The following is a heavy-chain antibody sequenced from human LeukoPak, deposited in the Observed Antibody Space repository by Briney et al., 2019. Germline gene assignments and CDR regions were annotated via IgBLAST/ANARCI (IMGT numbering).Heavy chain of an antibody. CDR1: GGSISSYY. CDR2: IYYSGST. CDR3: ARHLGVEMATTIDY. Sequence: SEILSLTCTVPGGSISSYYWSWIRQPPGKGLEWIGYIYYSGSTNYNPSLKSRVTISVDTSKNQFSLKLSSVTAADTAVYYCARHLGVEMATTIDYWGQGTLVTVSS. D-gene: IGHD5-24*01. V-gene: IGHV4-59*08. J-gene: IGHJ4*02.